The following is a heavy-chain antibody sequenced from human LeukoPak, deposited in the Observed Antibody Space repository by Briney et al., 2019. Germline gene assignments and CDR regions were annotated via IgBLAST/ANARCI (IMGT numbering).Heavy chain of an antibody. Sequence: ASVKVSCKASGYTFTSYDINWMRQATGQGLEWMGWMNPNSGNTGYARKFQGRVTITRNTSISTAYMELSSLRSEDTAVYYCAIYYYGSGSYYTPDAFDIWGQGTMVTVSS. CDR3: AIYYYGSGSYYTPDAFDI. CDR2: MNPNSGNT. D-gene: IGHD3-10*01. V-gene: IGHV1-8*03. CDR1: GYTFTSYD. J-gene: IGHJ3*02.